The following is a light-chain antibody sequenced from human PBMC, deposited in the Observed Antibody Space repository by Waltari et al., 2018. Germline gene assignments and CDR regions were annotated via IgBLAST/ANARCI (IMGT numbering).Light chain of an antibody. CDR2: DVS. V-gene: IGLV2-14*01. Sequence: QSALTQPASVSGSPGQSLTISCPGTRRAVGGYTSVSWYQQHPGKPPKLIIYDVSKRPSGVSNRFSGSKSGNTASLTISGLQAEDEADYYCSSYTSSSTYVFGTGTKVTVL. CDR1: RRAVGGYTS. J-gene: IGLJ1*01. CDR3: SSYTSSSTYV.